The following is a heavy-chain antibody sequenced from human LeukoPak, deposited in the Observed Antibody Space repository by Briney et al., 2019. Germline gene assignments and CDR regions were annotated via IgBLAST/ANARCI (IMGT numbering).Heavy chain of an antibody. D-gene: IGHD6-13*01. CDR2: ISGSGGST. J-gene: IGHJ4*02. CDR3: AKVDSSSLVFDY. CDR1: GFTFSSYA. V-gene: IGHV3-23*01. Sequence: HPGGSLRLSCAASGFTFSSYAMSWVRQAPGKGLEWVSAISGSGGSTYYADSVKGRFTISRDNSKNTLYLQMNSLRAEDTAVYYCAKVDSSSLVFDYWGQGTLVTVSS.